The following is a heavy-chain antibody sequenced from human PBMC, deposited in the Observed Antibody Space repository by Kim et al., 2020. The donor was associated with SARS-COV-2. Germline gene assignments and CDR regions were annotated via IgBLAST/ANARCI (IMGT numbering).Heavy chain of an antibody. CDR3: ARRGQEIYYDSSGYYYVEAVDI. J-gene: IGHJ3*02. CDR1: GFTFSSYG. D-gene: IGHD3-22*01. V-gene: IGHV3-33*01. CDR2: IWYDGSNK. Sequence: GGSLRLSCAASGFTFSSYGMHWVRQAPGKGLEWVAVIWYDGSNKYYADSVKGRFTISRDNSKNTLYLQMNSLRAEDTAVYYCARRGQEIYYDSSGYYYVEAVDICGQGTMVTVSS.